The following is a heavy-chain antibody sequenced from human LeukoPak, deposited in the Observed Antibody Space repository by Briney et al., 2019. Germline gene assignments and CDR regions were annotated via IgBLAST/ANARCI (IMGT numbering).Heavy chain of an antibody. CDR1: GGSINSYY. Sequence: SEALSLTCTVSGGSINSYYWSWIRQPPGKGLQWIGHMYYSGDTNYNPSLKSRVTISVDTSKTQFSLKLSSVTAADTAVYYCTRRCKDAYTLYCFDYWGQGTLVTVSS. CDR2: MYYSGDT. J-gene: IGHJ4*02. CDR3: TRRCKDAYTLYCFDY. D-gene: IGHD5-24*01. V-gene: IGHV4-59*01.